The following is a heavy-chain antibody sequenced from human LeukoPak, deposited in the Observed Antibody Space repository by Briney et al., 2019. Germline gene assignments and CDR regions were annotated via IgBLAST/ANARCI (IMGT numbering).Heavy chain of an antibody. D-gene: IGHD6-19*01. CDR3: ARGSEHGTGWDNDAFDI. CDR1: GITVTSNH. J-gene: IGHJ3*02. V-gene: IGHV3-53*01. CDR2: VYSGGST. Sequence: GGSLRLSCAASGITVTSNHMSWVRQAPGKGLEWVSIVYSGGSTYYADSVKGRFTISRDNSKNTLFLQMDSLRAEDTATYYCARGSEHGTGWDNDAFDIWGQGTMVTVSS.